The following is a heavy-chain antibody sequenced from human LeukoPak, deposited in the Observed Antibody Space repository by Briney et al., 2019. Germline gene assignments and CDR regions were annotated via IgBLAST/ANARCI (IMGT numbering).Heavy chain of an antibody. CDR2: IIPIFGTA. CDR1: GYTFTSYG. Sequence: GASVKVSCKASGYTFTSYGISWVRQAPGQGLEWMGGIIPIFGTANYAQKFQGRVTITADKSTSTAYMELSSLRSEDTAVYYCARAFKDYDFWSGYYEGDGWFGPWGQGTLVTVSS. CDR3: ARAFKDYDFWSGYYEGDGWFGP. D-gene: IGHD3-3*01. V-gene: IGHV1-69*06. J-gene: IGHJ5*02.